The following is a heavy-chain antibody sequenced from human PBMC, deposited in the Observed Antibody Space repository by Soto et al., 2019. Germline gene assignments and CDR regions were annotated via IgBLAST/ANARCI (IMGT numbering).Heavy chain of an antibody. J-gene: IGHJ4*02. D-gene: IGHD3-22*01. Sequence: QLQLQESGPGLVKPSETLSLTCSVSGGSISSTNYYWVWIRQPPGKGLEWIGNIYYSGSTYYNPSLKSRVTISVDTSKNQFSLKLSSVTAADTAVYYCARRVTYYDGIDYWGRGTLVTVSS. CDR1: GGSISSTNYY. CDR3: ARRVTYYDGIDY. CDR2: IYYSGST. V-gene: IGHV4-39*01.